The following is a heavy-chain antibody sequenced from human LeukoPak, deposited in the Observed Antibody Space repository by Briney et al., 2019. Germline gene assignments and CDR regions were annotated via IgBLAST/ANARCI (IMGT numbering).Heavy chain of an antibody. CDR1: GFTFSNYW. Sequence: PGGSLRLSCAASGFTFSNYWMSWVRQAPGKGLEWLANIKQDGSEKYYVDSVKGRFTISRDNAKNSLYLQMNSLRAEDTAVYYCARVSLSIAAAGINWFDPWGQGTLVTVSS. V-gene: IGHV3-7*01. D-gene: IGHD6-13*01. J-gene: IGHJ5*02. CDR3: ARVSLSIAAAGINWFDP. CDR2: IKQDGSEK.